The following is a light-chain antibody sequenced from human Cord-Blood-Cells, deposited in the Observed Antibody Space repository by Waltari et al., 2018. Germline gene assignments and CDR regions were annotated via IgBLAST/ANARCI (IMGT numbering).Light chain of an antibody. Sequence: DIVMTQSPDSLAVSLGERATINCKSSQRVLYSSNNKNYLAWYQQKPGQPPKLLIYWASTREYGVPDRFSGSESGTDFTLTISSLQAEDVAVYYCQQYYSTPPYSFGQGTKLEIK. CDR2: WAS. V-gene: IGKV4-1*01. J-gene: IGKJ2*03. CDR1: QRVLYSSNNKNY. CDR3: QQYYSTPPYS.